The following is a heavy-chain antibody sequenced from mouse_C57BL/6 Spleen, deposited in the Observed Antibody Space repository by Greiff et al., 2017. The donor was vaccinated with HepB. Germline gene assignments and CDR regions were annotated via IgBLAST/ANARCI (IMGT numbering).Heavy chain of an antibody. CDR1: GFTFSDYG. J-gene: IGHJ2*01. D-gene: IGHD4-1*01. V-gene: IGHV5-17*01. Sequence: DVMLVESGGGLVKPGGSLKLSCAASGFTFSDYGMHWVRQAPEQGLEWVAYISSGSSTIYYADTVKGRFTISRDNAKNTLFLQMTSLRSEDAALYYCARGWDGLDYWGQGTTLTVSS. CDR3: ARGWDGLDY. CDR2: ISSGSSTI.